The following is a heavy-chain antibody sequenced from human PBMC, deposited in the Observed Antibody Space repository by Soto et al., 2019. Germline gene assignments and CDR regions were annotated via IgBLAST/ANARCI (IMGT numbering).Heavy chain of an antibody. CDR1: GFTFSSYA. J-gene: IGHJ6*02. Sequence: GGSLRLSCAASGFTFSSYAMHWVRQAPGKGLEWVAVISYDGSNKYYADSVKGRFTISRDSSKNTLYLQMNSLRAEDTAVYYCARGAPSTYYDFWSGYYTLYGMDVWGQGTTVTVSS. V-gene: IGHV3-30-3*01. CDR2: ISYDGSNK. CDR3: ARGAPSTYYDFWSGYYTLYGMDV. D-gene: IGHD3-3*01.